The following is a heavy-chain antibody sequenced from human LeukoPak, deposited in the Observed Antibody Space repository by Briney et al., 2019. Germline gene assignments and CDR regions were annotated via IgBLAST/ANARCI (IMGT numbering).Heavy chain of an antibody. CDR2: IYYSGST. CDR3: ARWGINTAMAYYFDY. Sequence: KSSETLSLTCTVSGDSISSSSYYWEWIRQPPGKGLEWIGSIYYSGSTYYNPSLKSRVTISVDTSKNQFSLKLSSVTAADTAVYYCARWGINTAMAYYFDYWGQGTLVTVSS. D-gene: IGHD5-18*01. CDR1: GDSISSSSYY. J-gene: IGHJ4*02. V-gene: IGHV4-39*07.